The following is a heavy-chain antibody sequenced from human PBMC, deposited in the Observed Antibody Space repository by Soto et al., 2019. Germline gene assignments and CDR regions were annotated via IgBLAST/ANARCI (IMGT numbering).Heavy chain of an antibody. D-gene: IGHD3-22*01. CDR3: AKNYVSRGYYYGVYYFDY. J-gene: IGHJ4*01. Sequence: QVQLQQWGAGLLKPSETLSLTSAVYGGSFSGYYWSWTRQPPGKGLEWIGEINHSGSTNSNPSLHRRLTIAVDAFITQVGLKLQSVTAADTAVYFCAKNYVSRGYYYGVYYFDYWGQGTLVTLSP. CDR1: GGSFSGYY. V-gene: IGHV4-34*01. CDR2: INHSGST.